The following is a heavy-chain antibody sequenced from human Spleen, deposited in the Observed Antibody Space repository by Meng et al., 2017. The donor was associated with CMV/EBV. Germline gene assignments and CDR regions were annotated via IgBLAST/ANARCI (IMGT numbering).Heavy chain of an antibody. Sequence: SVKVSCKASGFTFTNSAVQWVRQARGQRLEWIGWIVVGSGNTNYAQQFQERVTISRDMSTTTAYMELSSLRSEDTAVYYCATKSFTTHWDWFDPWGQGTLVTVSS. CDR1: GFTFTNSA. CDR3: ATKSFTTHWDWFDP. J-gene: IGHJ5*02. V-gene: IGHV1-58*01. CDR2: IVVGSGNT. D-gene: IGHD2-15*01.